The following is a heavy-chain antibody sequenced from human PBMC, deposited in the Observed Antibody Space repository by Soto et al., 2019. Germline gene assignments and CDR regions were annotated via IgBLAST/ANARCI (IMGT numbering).Heavy chain of an antibody. V-gene: IGHV6-1*01. J-gene: IGHJ4*02. CDR2: TYYRAKWYN. Sequence: PSQTLPLTCAMSGDSVSSNSAAWNWIRHSPSRGLEWLGRTYYRAKWYNDYAVSVKSRITINPDTSKNQFSLQLNSVTPEDTAVYYCARVVGSSWLDYWGQGTLVTVSS. CDR1: GDSVSSNSAA. D-gene: IGHD6-13*01. CDR3: ARVVGSSWLDY.